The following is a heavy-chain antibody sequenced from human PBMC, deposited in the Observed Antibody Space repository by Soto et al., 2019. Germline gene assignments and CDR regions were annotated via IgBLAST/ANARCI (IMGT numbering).Heavy chain of an antibody. D-gene: IGHD6-6*01. Sequence: GGSLSLSCAASGFTFSSYGMHWVRQAPGKGLEWVAVISYDGSNKYYADSVKGRFTISSANSKNTLYLQMNSVRAEAADVYYCAEGHCSASGRYYFDYWGQGTLVTVSS. V-gene: IGHV3-30*18. CDR1: GFTFSSYG. J-gene: IGHJ4*02. CDR2: ISYDGSNK. CDR3: AEGHCSASGRYYFDY.